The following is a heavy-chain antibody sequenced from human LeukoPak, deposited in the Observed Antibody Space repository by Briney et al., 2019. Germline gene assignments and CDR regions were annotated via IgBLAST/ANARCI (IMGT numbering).Heavy chain of an antibody. D-gene: IGHD2-21*02. CDR3: ARSEHIVVVTSTPASY. CDR1: GFTFSSYA. J-gene: IGHJ4*02. Sequence: QPGRSLRLSCAASGFTFSSYAMHWVRQAPGKGLEWVAVISYDGSNKYYADSVKGRFTISRDNSKNTVFMEMNGLKPEDTALYYCARSEHIVVVTSTPASYWGQGTLVTVSS. V-gene: IGHV3-30-3*01. CDR2: ISYDGSNK.